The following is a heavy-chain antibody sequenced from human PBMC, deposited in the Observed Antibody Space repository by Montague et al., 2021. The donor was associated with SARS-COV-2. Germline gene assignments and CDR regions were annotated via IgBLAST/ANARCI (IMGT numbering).Heavy chain of an antibody. J-gene: IGHJ3*02. CDR2: ISYVGSNE. D-gene: IGHD1-26*01. CDR1: GFTFSNYP. Sequence: SLRLSCAASGFTFSNYPMHWVRQAPGKGLEWVAMISYVGSNENYAASVEGRFTISRDNSKNTLYLQMNSLRAEDTAVYYCVRDVVGATWVAFDIWGQGTLVTVSS. CDR3: VRDVVGATWVAFDI. V-gene: IGHV3-30*04.